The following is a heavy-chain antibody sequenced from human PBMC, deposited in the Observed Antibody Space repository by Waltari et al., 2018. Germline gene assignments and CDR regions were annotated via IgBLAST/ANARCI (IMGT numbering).Heavy chain of an antibody. CDR3: ARGSGWVDH. V-gene: IGHV3-48*01. D-gene: IGHD6-19*01. J-gene: IGHJ4*02. CDR1: GFTFSSYS. Sequence: EVQLVASGGGLVQPGGSLRLSCAASGFTFSSYSLNWVRQAPGKGLEWVSYISGLGSTMYYADSLRGRFTISRDNAKNSLFLQITSLRAEDTAVYYCARGSGWVDHWGQGTLLTVSS. CDR2: ISGLGSTM.